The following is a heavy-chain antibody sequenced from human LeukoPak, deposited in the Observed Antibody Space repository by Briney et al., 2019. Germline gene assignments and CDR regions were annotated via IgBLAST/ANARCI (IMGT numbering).Heavy chain of an antibody. D-gene: IGHD4-23*01. Sequence: GGSLRLSGAASGFTFSSYEMNWVRQAPGKGLEGVSYISSSGSTIYSADSVKGRFSISRDNAKDSLYLQMNSLRAEDTAVYYCARCGNWGVGHAFDIWGQGTMVTVSS. CDR1: GFTFSSYE. J-gene: IGHJ3*02. CDR2: ISSSGSTI. CDR3: ARCGNWGVGHAFDI. V-gene: IGHV3-48*03.